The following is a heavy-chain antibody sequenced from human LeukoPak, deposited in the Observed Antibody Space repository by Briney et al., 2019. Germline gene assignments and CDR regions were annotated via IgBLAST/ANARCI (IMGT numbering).Heavy chain of an antibody. CDR1: GVSISSSNW. CDR3: ARGPYYYDSSGYYIPYYGMDV. J-gene: IGHJ6*02. CDR2: IYHSWST. Sequence: SETLSLTCAVSGVSISSSNWWSWVRQPPGKGLEWIGEIYHSWSTNYNPSLKSRVTISVDKSKDQFSLKLSSVTAADTAVYYCARGPYYYDSSGYYIPYYGMDVWGQGTTVTVSS. V-gene: IGHV4-4*02. D-gene: IGHD3-22*01.